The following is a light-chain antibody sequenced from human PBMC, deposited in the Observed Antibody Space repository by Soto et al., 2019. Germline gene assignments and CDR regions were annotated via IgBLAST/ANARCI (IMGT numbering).Light chain of an antibody. CDR1: SSDVCGYNY. V-gene: IGLV2-14*01. CDR3: SSYTSSSTPLYV. CDR2: EVS. J-gene: IGLJ1*01. Sequence: QSALTPPASVSVSPGQAITISCTGTSSDVCGYNYVSWYQQHPGKAPKLMIYEVSNRPSGVSNRFSGSKSGNTASLTISGLQAEDEADYYGSSYTSSSTPLYVFGTGTKVTVL.